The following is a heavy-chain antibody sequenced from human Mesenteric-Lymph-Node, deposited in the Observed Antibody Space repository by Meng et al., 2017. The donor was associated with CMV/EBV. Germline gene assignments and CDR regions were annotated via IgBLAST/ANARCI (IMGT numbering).Heavy chain of an antibody. D-gene: IGHD2-2*01. Sequence: PACAVFGKPFISYYCSWTRQPPGRGMAWIGEIDHNEDTNSNPSRTSRVTITVDTSKNLFSLKLSAVAAADTAVYYCALSGGPAALGYWGQGTLVTVSS. V-gene: IGHV4-34*01. CDR1: GKPFISYY. CDR3: ALSGGPAALGY. CDR2: IDHNEDT. J-gene: IGHJ4*02.